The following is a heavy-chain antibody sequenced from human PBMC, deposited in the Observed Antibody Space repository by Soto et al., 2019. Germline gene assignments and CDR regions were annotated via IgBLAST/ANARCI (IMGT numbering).Heavy chain of an antibody. Sequence: PGGSLRLSCAASGFTFSSYAMSWVRQAPGKGLEWVSAISGSGGSTYYADSVKGRFTISRDNSKNTLYLQMNSLRAEDTAVYYCAKAGECSGGSCSYYYYYMDVWGKGTTVTVSS. CDR1: GFTFSSYA. J-gene: IGHJ6*03. CDR3: AKAGECSGGSCSYYYYYMDV. V-gene: IGHV3-23*01. CDR2: ISGSGGST. D-gene: IGHD2-15*01.